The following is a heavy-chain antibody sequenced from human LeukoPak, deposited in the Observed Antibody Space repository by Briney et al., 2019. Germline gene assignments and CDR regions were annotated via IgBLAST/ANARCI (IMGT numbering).Heavy chain of an antibody. D-gene: IGHD1-26*01. Sequence: PSETLSLTCTVSGGSISSYYWSWIRQPPGKGLEWIGYIYYSGSTNYNPSLKSRVTISVDTSKNQFSLKLSSVTAADTAVYYCAREGGSYSGAFDIWGQGTMVTVSS. CDR2: IYYSGST. V-gene: IGHV4-59*01. CDR1: GGSISSYY. J-gene: IGHJ3*02. CDR3: AREGGSYSGAFDI.